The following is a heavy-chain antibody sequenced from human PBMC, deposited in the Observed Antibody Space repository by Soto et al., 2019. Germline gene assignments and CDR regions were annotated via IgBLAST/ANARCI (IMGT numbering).Heavy chain of an antibody. V-gene: IGHV4-39*01. CDR3: ARHSGYASFYY. CDR2: VYYSGST. CDR1: GGSISSSSYY. Sequence: QLQLQESGPGLVKPSATLSLTCTVSGGSISSSSYYWGWIRQPPGKGLEWIGSVYYSGSTYYNPALKSRVTISVDTSKNQFSLKLSSVTAADPAVYYCARHSGYASFYYWGQGTLVTVSS. J-gene: IGHJ4*02. D-gene: IGHD5-12*01.